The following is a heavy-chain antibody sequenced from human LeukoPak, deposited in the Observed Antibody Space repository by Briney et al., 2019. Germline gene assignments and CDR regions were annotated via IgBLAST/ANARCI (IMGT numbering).Heavy chain of an antibody. CDR2: ISSSSSTI. D-gene: IGHD3-10*01. V-gene: IGHV3-48*01. J-gene: IGHJ6*02. Sequence: GGSLRLSCAASGFTFSSYSMNWVRQAPRKGLEWVSYISSSSSTIYYADSVKGRFTISRDNAKNSLYLQMNSLRAEDTAVYYCARGDYYGSGSYYNDYYYGMDVWGQGTTVTVSS. CDR1: GFTFSSYS. CDR3: ARGDYYGSGSYYNDYYYGMDV.